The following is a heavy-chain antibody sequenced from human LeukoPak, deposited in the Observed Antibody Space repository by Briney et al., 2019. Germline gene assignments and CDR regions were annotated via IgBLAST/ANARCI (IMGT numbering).Heavy chain of an antibody. CDR1: GYTFTGYY. D-gene: IGHD4-23*01. J-gene: IGHJ4*02. CDR2: INPNSGGT. V-gene: IGHV1-2*02. Sequence: ASVKVSCKASGYTFTGYYIHWVRQAPGQGLEWMGWINPNSGGTNYAQKFQGRVTMTRDTSISTAYMELSRLRSDDTAVYYCARVLGRGGKLDYWGQGTLVTVSS. CDR3: ARVLGRGGKLDY.